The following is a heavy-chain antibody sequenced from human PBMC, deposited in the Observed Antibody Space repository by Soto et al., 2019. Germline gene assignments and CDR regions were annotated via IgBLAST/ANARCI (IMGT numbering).Heavy chain of an antibody. CDR2: MEPSSGRT. D-gene: IGHD1-20*01. Sequence: QVQLVQSGAEARVPGASVKVSCKASGYSFTGLDINWVRQTTGQGLEWMGWMEPSSGRTGYAQKFQGRVTMTRDTSINTAYMESSSLTSDDTAFYYCARVSSLTGTLFDYWGQGTLVTVSS. CDR1: GYSFTGLD. J-gene: IGHJ4*02. CDR3: ARVSSLTGTLFDY. V-gene: IGHV1-8*01.